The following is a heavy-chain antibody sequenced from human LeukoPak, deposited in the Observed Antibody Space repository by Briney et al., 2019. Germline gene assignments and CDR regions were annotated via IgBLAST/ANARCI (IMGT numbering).Heavy chain of an antibody. CDR2: IYYSGST. V-gene: IGHV4-59*08. J-gene: IGHJ6*02. CDR3: ARHRGSYGYLPLGVDGMDV. D-gene: IGHD5-18*01. CDR1: GGSISSYY. Sequence: PSETLSLTCTVSGGSISSYYWSWIRQPPGKGLEWIGYIYYSGSTNYNPSLKSRVTISVDTSKNQFSLKLSSVTAVDTAVYYCARHRGSYGYLPLGVDGMDVWGQGTTVTVSS.